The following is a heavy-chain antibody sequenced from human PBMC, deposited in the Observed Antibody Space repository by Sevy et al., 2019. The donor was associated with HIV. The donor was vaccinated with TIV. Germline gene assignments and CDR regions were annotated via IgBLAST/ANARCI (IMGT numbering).Heavy chain of an antibody. CDR1: GYTFTGYY. J-gene: IGHJ4*02. Sequence: ASVKVSCKASGYTFTGYYMHWVRQAPGQGLEWMGWINPNSGGTNYAQKFQGRVTMTRDTSISTAYMELSRLRSDDTAVYYCAREGGDTYYYDSSRYNDYWGQGTLVTVSS. CDR3: AREGGDTYYYDSSRYNDY. D-gene: IGHD3-22*01. CDR2: INPNSGGT. V-gene: IGHV1-2*02.